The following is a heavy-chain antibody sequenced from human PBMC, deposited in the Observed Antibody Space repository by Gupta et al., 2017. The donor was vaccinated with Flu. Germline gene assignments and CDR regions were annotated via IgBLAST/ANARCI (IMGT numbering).Heavy chain of an antibody. D-gene: IGHD3-3*01. Sequence: IRQPPGRGLEMVVSISDNGATSHNPSLNVPYSISVDTSKNQFSLTLRSVTADDTAVYYCARRQEWYGGRVDFFDHWGQGILVTVSS. J-gene: IGHJ4*02. CDR2: ISDNGAT. V-gene: IGHV4-61*07. CDR3: ARRQEWYGGRVDFFDH.